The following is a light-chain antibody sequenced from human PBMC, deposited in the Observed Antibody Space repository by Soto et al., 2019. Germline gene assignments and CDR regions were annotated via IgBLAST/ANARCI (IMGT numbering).Light chain of an antibody. Sequence: EVVFTQSPGTLSLSPGERATLSCRASQSVSGTYIAWYQQKPGQAPRLIIYGASTRATGIPDRFSGSGSGTEFTLTIGTLEPEDFAVYYCQQYGSSPRSFGQGTKVDIK. CDR2: GAS. CDR3: QQYGSSPRS. V-gene: IGKV3-20*01. J-gene: IGKJ1*01. CDR1: QSVSGTY.